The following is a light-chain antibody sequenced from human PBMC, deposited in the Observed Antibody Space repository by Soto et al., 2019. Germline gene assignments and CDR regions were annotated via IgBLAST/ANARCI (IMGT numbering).Light chain of an antibody. CDR3: TSWTTSTTMK. Sequence: QSVLTQPASVSGSPGQSITISCTGTSSDVGAYNYVSWYQQHPGIAPKLMIYDVNIRPSGVSNRFSGSKSGNTASLTISGLQAEDEADYYCTSWTTSTTMKFGGGTKLTVL. V-gene: IGLV2-14*01. CDR2: DVN. J-gene: IGLJ2*01. CDR1: SSDVGAYNY.